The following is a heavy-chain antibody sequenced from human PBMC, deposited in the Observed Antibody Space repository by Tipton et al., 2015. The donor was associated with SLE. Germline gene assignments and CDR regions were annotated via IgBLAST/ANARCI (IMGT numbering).Heavy chain of an antibody. J-gene: IGHJ5*01. V-gene: IGHV3-30*02. CDR1: GFTFNNYG. CDR2: IRYDGSNK. Sequence: SLRLSCAVSGFTFNNYGVHWVRQAPGKGLEWVAFIRYDGSNKDYADFVKGRFTISRDNSKNTLSLQMNSLRAEDTAVYYCAKSLYGGLDSWGQGTLVTVSS. D-gene: IGHD4-17*01. CDR3: AKSLYGGLDS.